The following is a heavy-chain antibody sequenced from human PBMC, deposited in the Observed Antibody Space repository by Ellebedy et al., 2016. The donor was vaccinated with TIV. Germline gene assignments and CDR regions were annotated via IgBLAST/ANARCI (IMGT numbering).Heavy chain of an antibody. Sequence: GESLKISCEASGFTLDDYAIHWVRQAPGKGLEWLCLISWDGGSAYYADSVKGRFTISKDNSNNSAYLEMNSLRGEDTALYYCAIGYDTDAFDIWGRGTLVTVS. CDR1: GFTLDDYA. V-gene: IGHV3-43D*03. D-gene: IGHD3-22*01. CDR3: AIGYDTDAFDI. CDR2: ISWDGGSA. J-gene: IGHJ3*02.